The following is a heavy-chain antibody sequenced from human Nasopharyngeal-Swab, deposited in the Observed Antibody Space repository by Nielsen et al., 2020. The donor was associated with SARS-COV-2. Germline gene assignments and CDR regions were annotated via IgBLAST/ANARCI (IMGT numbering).Heavy chain of an antibody. J-gene: IGHJ4*02. CDR3: ARETKWYLDQ. D-gene: IGHD1-14*01. CDR1: GFTFSSHA. CDR2: ISYDGSNK. V-gene: IGHV3-30*04. Sequence: GESLKISCAASGFTFSSHAMHWVRQAPGKGLEWAALISYDGSNKYYAYSVKGRFTISRDNSKNTLYLQLNSLRTEDTAVYYCARETKWYLDQWGQGTLVTVSS.